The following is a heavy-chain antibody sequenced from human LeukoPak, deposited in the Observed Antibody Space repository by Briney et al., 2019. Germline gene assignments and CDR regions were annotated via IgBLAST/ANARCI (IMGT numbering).Heavy chain of an antibody. J-gene: IGHJ6*02. D-gene: IGHD2/OR15-2a*01. Sequence: GTSLRLSCAASGFTFSSYGMHWVRQAPGKGLEWVAVISYDGSKKYYADSVKGRFTISRDNSKSTLYLQMNSLRAEDTTVYYCAKDSATENTHYCYGMDVSGQGATVTVSS. CDR3: AKDSATENTHYCYGMDV. CDR2: ISYDGSKK. V-gene: IGHV3-30*18. CDR1: GFTFSSYG.